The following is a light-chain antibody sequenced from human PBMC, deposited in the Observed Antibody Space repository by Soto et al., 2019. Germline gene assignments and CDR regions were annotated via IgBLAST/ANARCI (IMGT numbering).Light chain of an antibody. CDR3: QQLRMYPST. Sequence: IQLTQAPSSLSASVGDRVTITCRASQDIAIYLAWYQQKPGEAPKLLIYAASTLYGGVTSRFSGSGSGTDFALPITSLQAEDFATYYCQQLRMYPSTFGGGTKVEIK. CDR1: QDIAIY. J-gene: IGKJ4*01. V-gene: IGKV1-9*01. CDR2: AAS.